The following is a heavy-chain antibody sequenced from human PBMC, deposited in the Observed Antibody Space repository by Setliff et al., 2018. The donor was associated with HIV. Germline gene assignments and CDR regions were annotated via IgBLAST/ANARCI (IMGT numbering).Heavy chain of an antibody. Sequence: PSETLSLTCAVSGYSISSGYYWGWIRQPPGKGLEWVGSIYHSGTTYYNPSLKSRVTLSVDTSKNQFSLKLSSVTAADTAVYYCARVGGSGSHDYWGQGTLVTVSS. J-gene: IGHJ4*02. CDR3: ARVGGSGSHDY. CDR2: IYHSGTT. V-gene: IGHV4-38-2*01. D-gene: IGHD6-19*01. CDR1: GYSISSGYY.